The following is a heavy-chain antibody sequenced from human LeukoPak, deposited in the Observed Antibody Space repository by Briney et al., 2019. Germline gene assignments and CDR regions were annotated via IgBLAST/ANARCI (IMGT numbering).Heavy chain of an antibody. CDR1: RFTLSSYG. Sequence: GVSLRLSCVASRFTLSSYGMHWVRQAPGKGLEWVAFIRYDGSNKYYADSVKGRFTISRDNSKNTLYLQMNSLRAEDTAVYYCAKDADGSYDYWGQGTLVTVSS. CDR3: AKDADGSYDY. V-gene: IGHV3-30*02. CDR2: IRYDGSNK. D-gene: IGHD1-26*01. J-gene: IGHJ4*02.